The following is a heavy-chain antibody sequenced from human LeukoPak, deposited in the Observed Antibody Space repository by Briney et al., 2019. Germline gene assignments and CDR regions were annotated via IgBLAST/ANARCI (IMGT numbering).Heavy chain of an antibody. CDR1: GFTFSSYW. V-gene: IGHV3-7*01. D-gene: IGHD2-15*01. J-gene: IGHJ4*02. CDR2: IKQDGSEK. CDR3: ARELMVAFDY. Sequence: GGSLRLSCAASGFTFSSYWMTWVRQAPGKGLEWVANIKQDGSEKYYVDSVKGRFTISRDDAKNSLYLQMNSLRAEDAAVYYCARELMVAFDYWGQGTLVTVSS.